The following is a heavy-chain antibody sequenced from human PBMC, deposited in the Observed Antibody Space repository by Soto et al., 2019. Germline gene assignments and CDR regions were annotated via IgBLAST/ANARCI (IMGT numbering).Heavy chain of an antibody. V-gene: IGHV3-23*01. D-gene: IGHD3-22*01. J-gene: IGHJ4*02. Sequence: EVQLLESGGGLVQPGGSLRLSCAASGFTFSSYAMSWVRQAPGKGLEWVSAISGSGGSTYYADSVKGRFTIFSDNTKNTRYLQMNSRRAEDTAVYYCAKLMSYYYDSSGYSFDYWGQGTLVTVSS. CDR3: AKLMSYYYDSSGYSFDY. CDR1: GFTFSSYA. CDR2: ISGSGGST.